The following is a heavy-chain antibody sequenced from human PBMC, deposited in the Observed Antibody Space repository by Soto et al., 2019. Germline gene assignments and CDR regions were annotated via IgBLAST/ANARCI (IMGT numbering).Heavy chain of an antibody. CDR2: ISSSSSYI. Sequence: GGSLRLSCAASGFTFSSCSMNWVRQAPGKGLEWVSSISSSSSYIYYADSVKGRFTISRDNAKNSLYLQMNSLRAEDTAVYYCAREGSSSGYYDAFDIWGQGTMVTVSS. CDR1: GFTFSSCS. J-gene: IGHJ3*02. V-gene: IGHV3-21*01. CDR3: AREGSSSGYYDAFDI. D-gene: IGHD3-22*01.